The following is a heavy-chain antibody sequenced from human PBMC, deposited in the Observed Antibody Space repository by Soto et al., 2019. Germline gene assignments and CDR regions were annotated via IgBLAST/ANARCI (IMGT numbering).Heavy chain of an antibody. CDR3: ARVSLRPYSSGWYNAFDI. CDR1: GFTFSSYG. CDR2: IWYDGSNK. V-gene: IGHV3-33*01. Sequence: QVQLVESGGGVVQPGRSLRLSCAASGFTFSSYGMHWVRQAPGKGLEWVAVIWYDGSNKYYADSVKGRFTISRDNSKNTLYLQMKSLRAEDTAVYYCARVSLRPYSSGWYNAFDIWGQGTMVTVSS. J-gene: IGHJ3*02. D-gene: IGHD6-19*01.